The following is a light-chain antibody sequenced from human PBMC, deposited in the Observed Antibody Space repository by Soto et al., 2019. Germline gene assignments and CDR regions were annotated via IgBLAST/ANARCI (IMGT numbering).Light chain of an antibody. J-gene: IGKJ1*01. CDR1: QSVSTW. CDR3: QQYNGYSTWT. CDR2: DAS. V-gene: IGKV1-5*01. Sequence: DIHLTQSPSTLSASVGDRVTITCLASQSVSTWLAWYRQKPGKAPEVLVWDASSLQRGVPSRFSGSGSGTEFTLTISSLQPDDFATYYCQQYNGYSTWTFGQGTKVDIK.